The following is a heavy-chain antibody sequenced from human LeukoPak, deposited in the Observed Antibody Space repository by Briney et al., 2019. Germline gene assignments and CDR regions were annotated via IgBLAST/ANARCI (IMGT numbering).Heavy chain of an antibody. J-gene: IGHJ3*02. D-gene: IGHD3-22*01. Sequence: SETLSLTCTVSGGSISSSSYYWGWIRQPPGKGLEWIGSIYYSGSTYYNPSLKSRVTISVDTSKNQFSLKLSSVTAADAAVYYCARQLYYYDREAAGALDIWGQGTMVTVSS. CDR2: IYYSGST. CDR3: ARQLYYYDREAAGALDI. CDR1: GGSISSSSYY. V-gene: IGHV4-39*01.